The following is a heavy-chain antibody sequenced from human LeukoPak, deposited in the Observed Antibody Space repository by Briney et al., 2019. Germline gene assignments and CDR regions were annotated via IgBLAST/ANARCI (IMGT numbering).Heavy chain of an antibody. CDR2: IHNSGST. Sequence: SETLSLTCAVYGGSFSGYYWSWIRQHPGKGLEWTGYIHNSGSTSYNPSLKSRLTISVDTSKNQFSLKLSSVTVADTAVYYCARQRGYNYGYALTKGPFDPWGQGILVTVSS. CDR3: ARQRGYNYGYALTKGPFDP. V-gene: IGHV4-34*01. D-gene: IGHD5-18*01. CDR1: GGSFSGYY. J-gene: IGHJ5*02.